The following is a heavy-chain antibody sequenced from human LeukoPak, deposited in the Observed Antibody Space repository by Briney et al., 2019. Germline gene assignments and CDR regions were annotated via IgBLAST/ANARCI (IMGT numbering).Heavy chain of an antibody. CDR2: IYYSGST. V-gene: IGHV4-59*01. D-gene: IGHD6-13*01. CDR1: GGSISSYY. J-gene: IGHJ5*02. CDR3: AREVAAAGTLWFDP. Sequence: SSETLSLTCTVSGGSISSYYWNWIRQPPGKGLEWIGYIYYSGSTNYNPSLKSRLTISVDTSKNQFSLRLTSVTAADTAVYYCAREVAAAGTLWFDPWGRGTLVTVSS.